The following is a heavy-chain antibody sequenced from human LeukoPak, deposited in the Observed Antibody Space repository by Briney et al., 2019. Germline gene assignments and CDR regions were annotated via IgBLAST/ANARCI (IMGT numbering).Heavy chain of an antibody. CDR2: IYTSGST. CDR3: ARVPSSGYYFDAFDI. J-gene: IGHJ3*02. D-gene: IGHD3-22*01. CDR1: GGSVSSYY. V-gene: IGHV4-4*07. Sequence: SETLSLTCTVSGGSVSSYYWNWIRQPAGKGLEWIGRIYTSGSTNYNPSLKSRVTMSVDTSKNQFSLKLSSVTAADTAVYYCARVPSSGYYFDAFDIWGQGTMVTVSS.